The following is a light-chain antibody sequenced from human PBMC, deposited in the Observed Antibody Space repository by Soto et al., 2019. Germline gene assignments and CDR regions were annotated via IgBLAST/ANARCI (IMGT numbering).Light chain of an antibody. CDR1: QSVSDW. Sequence: DIQMTQSPSTLSASVGDRVTITCRASQSVSDWLAWYQRKPGKVPKLLIFDASNLESGVPSRFSGSGSGTEFTLTISSLQPDDFATYYCLQYHTYRTFGQGTKVDIK. CDR2: DAS. J-gene: IGKJ1*01. CDR3: LQYHTYRT. V-gene: IGKV1-5*01.